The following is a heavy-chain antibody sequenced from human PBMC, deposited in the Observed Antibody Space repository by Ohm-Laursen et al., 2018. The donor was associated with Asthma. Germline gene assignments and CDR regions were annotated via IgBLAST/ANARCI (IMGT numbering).Heavy chain of an antibody. V-gene: IGHV3-21*01. Sequence: SLRLSCAASGFTFESYWMNWVRQAPGKGLEWVSSISSGSSYINYADSVKGRFTISRDNAKNSLYLQMSNLRAEDTAVYYCAREWGGMDVWGPGTTVTVSS. D-gene: IGHD1-26*01. CDR1: GFTFESYW. CDR2: ISSGSSYI. CDR3: AREWGGMDV. J-gene: IGHJ6*02.